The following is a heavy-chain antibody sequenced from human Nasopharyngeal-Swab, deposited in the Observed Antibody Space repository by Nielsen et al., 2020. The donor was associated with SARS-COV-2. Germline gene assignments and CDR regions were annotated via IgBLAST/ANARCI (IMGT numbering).Heavy chain of an antibody. CDR1: GGSISGYY. J-gene: IGHJ4*02. CDR3: ARAPVGSGYRYFDY. CDR2: IYYSGST. Sequence: SKTRSPTCTVSGGSISGYYWSWIRKPPGRGLKWIGYIYYSGSTNYNPSFKSRVTISVDTSKNQFSLSLTSVTAADTAVYYCARAPVGSGYRYFDYWDQGALVTVSS. D-gene: IGHD3-3*01. V-gene: IGHV4-59*01.